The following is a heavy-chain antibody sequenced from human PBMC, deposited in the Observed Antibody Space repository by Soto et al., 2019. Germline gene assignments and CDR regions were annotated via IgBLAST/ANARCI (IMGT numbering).Heavy chain of an antibody. V-gene: IGHV4-30-4*01. CDR3: ARAYYYGSGSYQPNNWFDP. J-gene: IGHJ5*02. CDR1: GGSISSGDYY. Sequence: SETLSLTCTVSGGSISSGDYYWSWIRQHPGKGLEWIGYIYYSGSTYYNPSLKSRVTISVDTSKNQFSLKLSSVTAADTAVYYCARAYYYGSGSYQPNNWFDPWGQGTLVTVSS. CDR2: IYYSGST. D-gene: IGHD3-10*01.